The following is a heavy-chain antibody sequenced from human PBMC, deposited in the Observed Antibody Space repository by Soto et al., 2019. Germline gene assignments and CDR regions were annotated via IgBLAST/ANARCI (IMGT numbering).Heavy chain of an antibody. J-gene: IGHJ5*02. V-gene: IGHV3-48*01. Sequence: GGSLRLSCAASGFTFSSYSMNWVRQAPGKGLEWVSYISSSSSTIYYADSVKGRFTISRDNAKNSLYLQMNSLRAEDTAVYYCARVKSTVAVAGTWGQGTLVTVS. D-gene: IGHD6-19*01. CDR1: GFTFSSYS. CDR2: ISSSSSTI. CDR3: ARVKSTVAVAGT.